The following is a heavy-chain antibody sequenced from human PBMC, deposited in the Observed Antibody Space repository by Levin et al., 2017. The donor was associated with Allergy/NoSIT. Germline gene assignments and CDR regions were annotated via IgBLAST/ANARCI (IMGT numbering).Heavy chain of an antibody. Sequence: SETLSLTCAVYGGSFSGYYWSWIRQPPGKGLEWIGEINHSGSTNYNPSLKSRVTISVDTSKNQFSLKLSSVTAADTAVYYCARAGARFLEWFRDGYYYYGMDVWGQGTTVTVSS. CDR2: INHSGST. V-gene: IGHV4-34*01. CDR1: GGSFSGYY. D-gene: IGHD3-3*01. J-gene: IGHJ6*02. CDR3: ARAGARFLEWFRDGYYYYGMDV.